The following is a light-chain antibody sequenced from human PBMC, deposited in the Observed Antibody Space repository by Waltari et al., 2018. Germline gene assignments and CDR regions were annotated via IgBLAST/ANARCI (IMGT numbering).Light chain of an antibody. CDR2: DAF. J-gene: IGKJ2*01. Sequence: DIQMTQSPSSLSASVGDRVTITCRASQSISSHLNWYQQKPGKAPKVVIYDAFNLQSGVPSRYSGSGSGTDFALTISTLQPEDCATYYCQQSFSIPYTFGQGTKLEIK. CDR1: QSISSH. V-gene: IGKV1-39*01. CDR3: QQSFSIPYT.